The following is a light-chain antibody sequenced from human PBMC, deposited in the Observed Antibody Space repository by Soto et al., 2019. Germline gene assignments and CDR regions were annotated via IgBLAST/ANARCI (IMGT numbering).Light chain of an antibody. V-gene: IGKV1-39*01. CDR1: QSISSY. CDR3: QQSYSTPQT. J-gene: IGKJ1*01. CDR2: AAS. Sequence: DIQMTQSPSSLSASVGDTVTMTCRASQSISSYLNWYQQKPGKAPKLLIYAASSLQSGVPSRFSGSGSGTDFTLTISSLQPEDFATYYCQQSYSTPQTFGQGTKVDIK.